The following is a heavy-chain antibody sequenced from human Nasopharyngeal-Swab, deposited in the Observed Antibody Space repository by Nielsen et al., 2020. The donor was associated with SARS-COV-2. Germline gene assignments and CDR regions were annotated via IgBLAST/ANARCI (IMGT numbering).Heavy chain of an antibody. CDR2: ISSSSSTI. V-gene: IGHV3-48*04. CDR3: AAGYSSSWYRAFDI. D-gene: IGHD6-13*01. Sequence: WIRQPPGKGLEWVSSISSSSSTIYYADSVKGRFTISRDNAKNSLYLQMNSLRAEDTAVYYCAAGYSSSWYRAFDIWGQGTMVTVSS. J-gene: IGHJ3*02.